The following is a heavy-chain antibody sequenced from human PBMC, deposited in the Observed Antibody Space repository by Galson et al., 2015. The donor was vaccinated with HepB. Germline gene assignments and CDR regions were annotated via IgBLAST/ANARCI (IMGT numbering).Heavy chain of an antibody. CDR3: AKGRSSGYTRPLVDY. D-gene: IGHD3-22*01. V-gene: IGHV3-30*04. CDR1: GFTFSSYA. Sequence: SLRLSCAASGFTFSSYATHWVRQAPGKGLEWVAVISYDGSNKYYADSVKGRFTISRDNSKNTLYLQMNSLRAEDTAVYYCAKGRSSGYTRPLVDYWGQGTLVTVSS. J-gene: IGHJ4*02. CDR2: ISYDGSNK.